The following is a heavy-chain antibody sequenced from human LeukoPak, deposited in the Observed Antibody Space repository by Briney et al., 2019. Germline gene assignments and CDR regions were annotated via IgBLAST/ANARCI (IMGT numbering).Heavy chain of an antibody. Sequence: GGSLRLSCAASGFTFSDYYMSWIRQAPGKGLEWVSYISSSSSYTNYADSAKGRFTISRDNAKNSLYLQMNSLRAEDTAVYYCARAFRLYGMDVWGKGTTVTVSS. V-gene: IGHV3-11*06. D-gene: IGHD2/OR15-2a*01. CDR1: GFTFSDYY. CDR2: ISSSSSYT. J-gene: IGHJ6*04. CDR3: ARAFRLYGMDV.